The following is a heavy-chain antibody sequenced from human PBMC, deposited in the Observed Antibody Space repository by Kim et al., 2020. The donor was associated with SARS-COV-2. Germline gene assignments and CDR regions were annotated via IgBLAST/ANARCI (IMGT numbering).Heavy chain of an antibody. Sequence: SETLSLTCTVSGGSISSSSYYWGWIRQPPGKELEWIGSIYYSGSTYYNPSLKSRVTISVDTSKNQFSLKLSSVPAADTAVYYCASGIVATESSDYYYYYGMDVWGQGTTVTVSS. CDR1: GGSISSSSYY. CDR3: ASGIVATESSDYYYYYGMDV. J-gene: IGHJ6*02. D-gene: IGHD5-12*01. V-gene: IGHV4-39*01. CDR2: IYYSGST.